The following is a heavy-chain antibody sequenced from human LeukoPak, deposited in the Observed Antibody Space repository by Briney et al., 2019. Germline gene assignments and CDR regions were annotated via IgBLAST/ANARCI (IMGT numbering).Heavy chain of an antibody. Sequence: SETLSLTCAVYGGSFSDNYWSWIRQPPGKGLEWIGSIYHSGNSYYNPSLKSRATISVDTSKNHFSLKLRSVTAADTAVYYCARAETYSSGWYDAFFDYWGQGTLVTVSS. CDR1: GGSFSDNY. D-gene: IGHD6-19*01. CDR3: ARAETYSSGWYDAFFDY. J-gene: IGHJ4*02. V-gene: IGHV4-34*01. CDR2: IYHSGNS.